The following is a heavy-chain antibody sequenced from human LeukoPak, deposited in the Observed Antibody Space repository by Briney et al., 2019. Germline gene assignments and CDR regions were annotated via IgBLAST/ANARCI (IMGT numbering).Heavy chain of an antibody. J-gene: IGHJ6*02. CDR2: INPNSGGT. V-gene: IGHV1-2*04. D-gene: IGHD4-11*01. Sequence: ASVKVSCKASGYTFTSYYMHWVRQAPGQGLEWMGWINPNSGGTNYAQKFQGWVTMTRDTSISTAYMELSRLRSDDTAVYYCARSFYSNYGDYYYYGMDVWGQGTTVTVSS. CDR3: ARSFYSNYGDYYYYGMDV. CDR1: GYTFTSYY.